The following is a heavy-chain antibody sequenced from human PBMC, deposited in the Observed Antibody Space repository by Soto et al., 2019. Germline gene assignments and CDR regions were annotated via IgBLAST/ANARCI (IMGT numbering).Heavy chain of an antibody. Sequence: SVKVSCKASGGTFSSYAISWVRQAPGQGLEWMGGIIPIFGTANYAQKFQGRVTITADESTSTAYMELSSLRSEDTAVYYCARDWERAAAGPNWFGPWGQGTLVTVSS. J-gene: IGHJ5*02. CDR2: IIPIFGTA. V-gene: IGHV1-69*13. CDR3: ARDWERAAAGPNWFGP. D-gene: IGHD6-13*01. CDR1: GGTFSSYA.